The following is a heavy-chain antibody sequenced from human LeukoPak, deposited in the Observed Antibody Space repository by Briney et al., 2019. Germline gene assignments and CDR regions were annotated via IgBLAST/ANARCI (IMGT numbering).Heavy chain of an antibody. CDR3: ARGDYRLFDY. CDR1: GGSIRSYY. J-gene: IGHJ4*02. CDR2: IYYSGST. V-gene: IGHV4-59*01. D-gene: IGHD4-17*01. Sequence: SETLSLTCTVSGGSIRSYYWSWIRQPPGKGLEWIGYIYYSGSTNYNPSLKSRVTISVDTSKNQFSLKLSSVTAADTAVYYCARGDYRLFDYWGQGTLVTVSS.